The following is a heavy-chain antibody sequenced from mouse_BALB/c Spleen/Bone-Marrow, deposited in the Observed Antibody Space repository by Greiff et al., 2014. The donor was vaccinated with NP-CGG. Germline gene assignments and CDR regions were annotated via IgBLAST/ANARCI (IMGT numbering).Heavy chain of an antibody. D-gene: IGHD6-1*01. CDR1: GFTFTDYF. CDR3: ARDYNGYFDF. V-gene: IGHV7-3*02. J-gene: IGHJ2*01. Sequence: EVNLVESGGGLVQPGGSLRLSCTTSGFTFTDYFMTWVRQPPGKALEWLGFIRNKPSGYTTEYNPSVKGRFSISRDNSQGIFYLQMNTLRAEDSAIYYCARDYNGYFDFWGQGTTLTVSS. CDR2: IRNKPSGYTT.